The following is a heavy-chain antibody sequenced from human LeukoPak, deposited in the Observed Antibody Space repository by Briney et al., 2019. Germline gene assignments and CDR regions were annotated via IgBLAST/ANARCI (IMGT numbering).Heavy chain of an antibody. CDR3: ASSSSGGGEFDY. CDR2: MNPNSGNT. D-gene: IGHD3-16*01. Sequence: ASVEVSCKASGYTFTSYDINWVRQATGQELEWMGWMNPNSGNTGYAQKFQGRVTMTRNTSISTAYMELSSLRSEDTAVYYCASSSSGGGEFDYWGQGTLVTVSS. V-gene: IGHV1-8*01. J-gene: IGHJ4*02. CDR1: GYTFTSYD.